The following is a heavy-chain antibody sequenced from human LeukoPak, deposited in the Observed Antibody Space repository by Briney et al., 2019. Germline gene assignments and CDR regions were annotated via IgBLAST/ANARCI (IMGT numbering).Heavy chain of an antibody. J-gene: IGHJ5*02. V-gene: IGHV1-2*02. CDR3: ARDFEGREYHNWFDP. Sequence: ASVKVSCKASGYTFTGYYMHWVRQAPGQGLEWMGWINPNSGGTNYAQKFQGRVTMTRDTSISTAYMELSRLRSDDTAVYYCARDFEGREYHNWFDPWGQGILVTVSS. CDR2: INPNSGGT. CDR1: GYTFTGYY. D-gene: IGHD3-10*01.